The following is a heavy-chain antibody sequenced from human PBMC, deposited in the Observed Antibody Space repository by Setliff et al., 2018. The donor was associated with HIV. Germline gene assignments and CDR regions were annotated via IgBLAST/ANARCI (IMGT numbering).Heavy chain of an antibody. D-gene: IGHD3-16*01. J-gene: IGHJ4*02. Sequence: SVKVSCKASGDTFTRSTYTWVRRAPGQGLDWMGGIIPVLGITNYAQKFQGRVILTADESMSTLYMELTSLTYEDTAVYYCAKEVGGSYALGSKVLDSWGQGTLVTVSS. CDR1: GDTFTRST. V-gene: IGHV1-69*10. CDR2: IIPVLGIT. CDR3: AKEVGGSYALGSKVLDS.